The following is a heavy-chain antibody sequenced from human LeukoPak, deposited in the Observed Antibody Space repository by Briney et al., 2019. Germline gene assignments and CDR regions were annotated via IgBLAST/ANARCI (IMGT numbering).Heavy chain of an antibody. CDR3: ARGVTYYYDSSGYLY. V-gene: IGHV3-11*01. CDR2: ISSSGSTI. J-gene: IGHJ4*02. Sequence: GASLRLSCAASGFTFSDYYMSWIRQAPGKGLEWVSYISSSGSTIYYADSVKGRFTISRDNAKNSLYLQMNSLRAEDTAVYYCARGVTYYYDSSGYLYWGQGTLVTVSS. CDR1: GFTFSDYY. D-gene: IGHD3-22*01.